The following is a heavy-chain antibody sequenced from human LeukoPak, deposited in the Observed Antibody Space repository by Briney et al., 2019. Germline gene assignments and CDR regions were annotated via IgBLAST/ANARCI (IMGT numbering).Heavy chain of an antibody. CDR2: IGSSSSTI. Sequence: GGSLRLSCAASGFTFSSYTMNWVRQAPGKGLEWVSYIGSSSSTIYYADSVKGRFTISRDNAKNSLYLQTNSLRAEDTAVYYCARDHHRRYYDSQARDTFDIWGQGTMVTVSS. D-gene: IGHD3-22*01. CDR1: GFTFSSYT. J-gene: IGHJ3*02. CDR3: ARDHHRRYYDSQARDTFDI. V-gene: IGHV3-48*01.